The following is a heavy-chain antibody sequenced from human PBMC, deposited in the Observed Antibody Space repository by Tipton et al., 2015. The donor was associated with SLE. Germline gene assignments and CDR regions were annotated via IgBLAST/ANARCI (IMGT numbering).Heavy chain of an antibody. CDR3: ARGETGPYYDFWSGHTGDWFDP. D-gene: IGHD3-3*01. J-gene: IGHJ5*02. V-gene: IGHV4-34*01. CDR1: GGPFSGYY. CDR2: INHSGST. Sequence: TLSLTCAVYGGPFSGYYWSWIRQPPGKGLEWIGEINHSGSTNYNPSLKSRVTMSVDTSKNQFSLKLSSVTAADTAVYYCARGETGPYYDFWSGHTGDWFDPWGQGTLVTVSS.